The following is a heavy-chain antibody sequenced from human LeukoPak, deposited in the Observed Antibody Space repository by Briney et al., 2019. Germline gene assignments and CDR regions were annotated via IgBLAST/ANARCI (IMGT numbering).Heavy chain of an antibody. V-gene: IGHV3-73*01. CDR1: GFTFSGSS. Sequence: GGSLKLSCTASGFTFSGSSMHWVRQVSGKGLEWVGRIRSKVNSYATGYSASVKGRFTISRDDSKNTAYLQMNSLKTEDTAVYYCTSRSNTVVENYWGQGTLVTVSS. CDR2: IRSKVNSYAT. D-gene: IGHD4-23*01. CDR3: TSRSNTVVENY. J-gene: IGHJ4*02.